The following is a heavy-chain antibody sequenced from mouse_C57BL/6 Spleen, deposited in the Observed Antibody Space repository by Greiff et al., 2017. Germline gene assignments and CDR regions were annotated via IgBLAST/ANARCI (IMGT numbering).Heavy chain of an antibody. CDR3: ARGCNYGFDY. D-gene: IGHD2-1*01. CDR2: IDPSDSYT. J-gene: IGHJ2*01. CDR1: GYTFTSYW. Sequence: QVQLQQPGAELVMPGASVKLSCKASGYTFTSYWMHWVKQRPGQGLEWIGEIDPSDSYTNYNQKFKGKSTLTVDKSSSTAYMQLSSLTSEDSAVYYCARGCNYGFDYWGQGTTLTVSS. V-gene: IGHV1-69*01.